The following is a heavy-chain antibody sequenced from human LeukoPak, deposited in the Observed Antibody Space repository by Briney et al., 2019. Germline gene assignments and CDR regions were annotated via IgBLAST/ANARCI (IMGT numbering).Heavy chain of an antibody. J-gene: IGHJ4*02. Sequence: PGRSLRLSCAASGFTFDDYAMHWVRQAPGKGLEWVSGISWNSGSIGYADSVKGRFTISRDNAKNSLYLQMSSLRAEDTALYYCAKGTGYKTYFDYWGQGTLVTVSS. D-gene: IGHD3/OR15-3a*01. V-gene: IGHV3-9*01. CDR3: AKGTGYKTYFDY. CDR2: ISWNSGSI. CDR1: GFTFDDYA.